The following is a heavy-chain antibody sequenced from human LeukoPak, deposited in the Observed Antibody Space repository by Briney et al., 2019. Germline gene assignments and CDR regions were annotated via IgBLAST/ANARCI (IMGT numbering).Heavy chain of an antibody. Sequence: PSETLSLTCGVSGGSFSFYYWSWIRQPPGKGLEWFGEISQSGSTNYNPSLKSRVNISLDTSGNQFSLKLSSVTAADTAVYYCARALGAFDIWGQGTMVTVSS. CDR3: ARALGAFDI. V-gene: IGHV4-34*01. CDR1: GGSFSFYY. J-gene: IGHJ3*02. CDR2: ISQSGST.